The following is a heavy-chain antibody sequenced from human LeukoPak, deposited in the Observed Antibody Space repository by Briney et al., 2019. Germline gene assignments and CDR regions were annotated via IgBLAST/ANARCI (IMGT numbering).Heavy chain of an antibody. CDR3: ARDSMYATNYFDP. J-gene: IGHJ5*02. V-gene: IGHV4-59*01. D-gene: IGHD2-8*01. CDR2: IYWSGGT. Sequence: PSETLSLTCSVSGDSIRTSYWNWIRQSAGKGLEWIGYIYWSGGTNYNPSLNSRVTLSIDTSKNQFSLKLTSVTAADTAIYYCARDSMYATNYFDPWGQGTQVTVSS. CDR1: GDSIRTSY.